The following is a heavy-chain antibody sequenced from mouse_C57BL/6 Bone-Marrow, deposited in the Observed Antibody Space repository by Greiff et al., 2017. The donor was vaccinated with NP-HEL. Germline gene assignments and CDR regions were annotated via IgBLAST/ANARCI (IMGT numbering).Heavy chain of an antibody. CDR3: VRAYYSNPFAY. D-gene: IGHD2-5*01. Sequence: EVHLVESGGGLVQPKGSLKLSCAASGFSFNTYAMNWVRQAPGKGLEWVARIRSKSNNYATYYADSVKDRFTISRDDSESMLYLQMNNLKTEDTAMYYCVRAYYSNPFAYWGQGTLVTVSA. CDR1: GFSFNTYA. J-gene: IGHJ3*01. V-gene: IGHV10-1*01. CDR2: IRSKSNNYAT.